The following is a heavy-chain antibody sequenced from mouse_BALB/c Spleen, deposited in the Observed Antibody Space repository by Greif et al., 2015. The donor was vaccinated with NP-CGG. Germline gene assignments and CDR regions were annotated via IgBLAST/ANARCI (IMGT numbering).Heavy chain of an antibody. Sequence: VQLQQSGAEVVKPGASVKLSCKASGYTFTSYYMYWVKQRTGQGLEWIGGINPSNGGTNFNEKFKSKATLTVHKSSSTSYMQLSSLTSEDSAVYYFTRSGWVHFDYCVQGTPLTVSS. J-gene: IGHJ2*01. CDR3: TRSGWVHFDY. CDR1: GYTFTSYY. CDR2: INPSNGGT. V-gene: IGHV1S81*02.